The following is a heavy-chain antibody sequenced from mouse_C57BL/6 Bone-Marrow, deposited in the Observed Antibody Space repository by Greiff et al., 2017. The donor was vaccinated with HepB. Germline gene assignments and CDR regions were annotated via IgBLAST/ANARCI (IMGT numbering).Heavy chain of an antibody. CDR2: IYPGDGDT. CDR3: ARSTTVVAHWYFDV. V-gene: IGHV1-82*01. Sequence: VQLQQSGPELVKPGASVKISCKASGYAFSSSWMNWVKQRPGKGLEWIGRIYPGDGDTNYNGKFKGKATLTSDKSSSTAYMQLISLTSEDSAVYFCARSTTVVAHWYFDVWGTGTTVTVSS. J-gene: IGHJ1*03. D-gene: IGHD1-1*01. CDR1: GYAFSSSW.